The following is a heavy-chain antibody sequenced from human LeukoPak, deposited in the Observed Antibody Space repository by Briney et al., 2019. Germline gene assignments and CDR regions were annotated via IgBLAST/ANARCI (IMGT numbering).Heavy chain of an antibody. CDR1: GFTFNNYA. CDR2: ISGDGVSP. D-gene: IGHD1-1*01. CDR3: AKDLVPNDRFDAFDI. Sequence: GGSLRLSCSASGFTFNNYALTWVRQTPGKGLECVSAISGDGVSPYYADSVRGRFTISRDNSKNTLYLQMNSLRAEDTAVYYCAKDLVPNDRFDAFDIWGQGTMVTVSS. J-gene: IGHJ3*02. V-gene: IGHV3-23*01.